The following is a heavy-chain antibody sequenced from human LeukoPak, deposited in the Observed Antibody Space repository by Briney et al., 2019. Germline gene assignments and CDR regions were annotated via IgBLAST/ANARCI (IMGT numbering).Heavy chain of an antibody. CDR1: GFTFSSYA. V-gene: IGHV3-30-3*01. D-gene: IGHD3-22*01. CDR3: ARVFTYYYDSSGYYGPFDY. CDR2: ISYGGSNK. Sequence: PGRSLRLSCAASGFTFSSYAMHWVRQAPGKGLEWVAVISYGGSNKYYADSVKGRFIISRDNAKDTLYLQMNRLRAEHTAVYYCARVFTYYYDSSGYYGPFDYWGQGTLVTVSS. J-gene: IGHJ4*02.